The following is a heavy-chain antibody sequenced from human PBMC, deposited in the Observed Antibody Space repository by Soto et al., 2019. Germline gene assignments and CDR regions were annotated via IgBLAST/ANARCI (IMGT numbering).Heavy chain of an antibody. CDR3: AKDSSPTVVVTANYHSYYYYGMDV. D-gene: IGHD2-21*02. CDR1: GFTFSSYG. CDR2: ISYDGSNK. Sequence: GGSLRLSCAASGFTFSSYGMHWVRQAPGKGLEWVAVISYDGSNKYYADSVKGRFTISRDNSKNTLYLQMNSLRAEDTAVYYCAKDSSPTVVVTANYHSYYYYGMDVWGQGTTVTVSS. V-gene: IGHV3-30*18. J-gene: IGHJ6*02.